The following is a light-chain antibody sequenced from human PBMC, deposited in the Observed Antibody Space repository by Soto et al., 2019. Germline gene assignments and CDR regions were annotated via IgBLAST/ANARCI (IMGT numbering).Light chain of an antibody. V-gene: IGLV1-44*01. CDR1: RSNIGSNP. Sequence: QSVLTQPPSASGTPGQGVTISCSGNRSNIGSNPVSWYQLLPGAAPRLLLYSSNQRPSGVPDRFSGSKSGTSASLAISWLQYDDEGDYSCAAWDDSLYGPVFGGGTKLTVL. J-gene: IGLJ2*01. CDR3: AAWDDSLYGPV. CDR2: SSN.